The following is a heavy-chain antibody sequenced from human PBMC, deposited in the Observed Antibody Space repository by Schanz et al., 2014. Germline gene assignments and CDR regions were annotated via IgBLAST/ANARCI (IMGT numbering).Heavy chain of an antibody. D-gene: IGHD5-18*01. V-gene: IGHV3-23*04. CDR3: ASERGYSYGYGAFDI. Sequence: EVQLVESGGGLVQPGGSLRLSCAASRFTFSNYAMSWVRQAPGKGLEWVSAISGSGGSTYYADSVKGRFTISRDNSKNTLYLQMNSLRAEDTALYYCASERGYSYGYGAFDIWGQGTMVTVSS. CDR1: RFTFSNYA. CDR2: ISGSGGST. J-gene: IGHJ3*02.